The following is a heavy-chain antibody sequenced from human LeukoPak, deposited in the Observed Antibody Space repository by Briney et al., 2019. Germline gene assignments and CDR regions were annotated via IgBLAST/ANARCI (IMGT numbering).Heavy chain of an antibody. V-gene: IGHV3-73*01. CDR2: IRSRAKYYAT. CDR1: GITFSGSA. D-gene: IGHD4-17*01. J-gene: IGHJ5*02. CDR3: TKLTVRGWFDP. Sequence: GGSLRLSCAASGITFSGSAMHWVRQASGKGLEWVGQIRSRAKYYATAYAASVKGRFSISRDDSKNTAYLQMNSLKTEDTAVYYCTKLTVRGWFDPWGQGILVTVSS.